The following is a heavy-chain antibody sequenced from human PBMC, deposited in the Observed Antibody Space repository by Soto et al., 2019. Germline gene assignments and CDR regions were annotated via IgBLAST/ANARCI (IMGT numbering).Heavy chain of an antibody. V-gene: IGHV4-39*01. CDR2: IYYSGST. J-gene: IGHJ4*02. CDR1: GGSISSSSYY. D-gene: IGHD6-13*01. Sequence: SETLSLTCTVSGGSISSSSYYWGWIRQPPGKRLEWIGSIYYSGSTYYNPSLKSRVTISVDTSKNQFSLKLSSVTAADTAVYYCARPGSSSWYWDYWGQGTLVTVSS. CDR3: ARPGSSSWYWDY.